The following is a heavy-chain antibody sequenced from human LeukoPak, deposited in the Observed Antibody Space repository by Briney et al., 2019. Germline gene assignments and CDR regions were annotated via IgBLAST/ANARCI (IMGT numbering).Heavy chain of an antibody. CDR1: GFTFSSYA. J-gene: IGHJ4*02. V-gene: IGHV3-23*01. CDR3: AKESPYTSPRNYYFDY. D-gene: IGHD1-14*01. CDR2: ISGVADRT. Sequence: GGSLRLSCAASGFTFSSYAMSWVRQAPWKGLEWVSAISGVADRTYYADSVKGRFTISRDNSKNTLSLQMNSLRAEDAAIYYCAKESPYTSPRNYYFDYWGQGTLVTVSS.